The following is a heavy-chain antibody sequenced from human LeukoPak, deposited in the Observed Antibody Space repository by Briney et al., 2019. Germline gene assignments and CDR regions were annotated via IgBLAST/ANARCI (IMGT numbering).Heavy chain of an antibody. D-gene: IGHD2-2*01. Sequence: SETLSLTCTVSGGSISTYYWSWIRQPAGKGLEWIGRIHSSGTTHYNPSLRSRVTLSIDTSKNQYSLKLSSVTAADTAVYYCGRLNLPAVSGAFDYWGQGTLVTVSS. CDR2: IHSSGTT. CDR1: GGSISTYY. J-gene: IGHJ4*02. V-gene: IGHV4-4*07. CDR3: GRLNLPAVSGAFDY.